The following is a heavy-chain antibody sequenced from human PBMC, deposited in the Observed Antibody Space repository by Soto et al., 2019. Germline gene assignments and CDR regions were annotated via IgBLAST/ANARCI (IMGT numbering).Heavy chain of an antibody. CDR2: ICGSGGST. Sequence: GGSLRLSCAASGFTFSSYAMSWVRQAPGKGLEWVSAICGSGGSTYYADSVKGRFTISREYSKKTLYLQMNSLRAEDTAVYYCAKSGYCSGGSCYWARRVTTFDYWGQGTLVTVSS. CDR1: GFTFSSYA. CDR3: AKSGYCSGGSCYWARRVTTFDY. V-gene: IGHV3-23*01. D-gene: IGHD2-15*01. J-gene: IGHJ4*02.